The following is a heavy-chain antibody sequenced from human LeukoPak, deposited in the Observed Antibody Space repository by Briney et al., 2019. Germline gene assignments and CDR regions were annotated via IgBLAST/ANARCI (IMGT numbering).Heavy chain of an antibody. Sequence: PSETLSLTCTVSGASITSYYWSWNRQPPGKGLEWIGFFSYSGSANYNPSLKSRVTISVDTSKNQFSLSLTSVTAADTAVYYCARPVSSSWPDAFDIWGQGTMVTVSS. CDR1: GASITSYY. J-gene: IGHJ3*02. V-gene: IGHV4-59*08. CDR2: FSYSGSA. CDR3: ARPVSSSWPDAFDI. D-gene: IGHD6-13*01.